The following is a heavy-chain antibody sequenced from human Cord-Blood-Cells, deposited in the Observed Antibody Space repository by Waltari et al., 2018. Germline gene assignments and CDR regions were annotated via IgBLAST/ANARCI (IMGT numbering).Heavy chain of an antibody. J-gene: IGHJ3*02. Sequence: QLQLQESGPGLVKPSETLSLTCTVSGGSISSSSYYWGWIRQPPGKGLEWIGSIYYSGIVYYNPSLKSRVTIAVETSKNQFSLKLSSVTAADTAVYYCARPQGICSGGSCYSDAFDIWGQGTMVTVSS. D-gene: IGHD2-15*01. V-gene: IGHV4-39*01. CDR1: GGSISSSSYY. CDR3: ARPQGICSGGSCYSDAFDI. CDR2: IYYSGIV.